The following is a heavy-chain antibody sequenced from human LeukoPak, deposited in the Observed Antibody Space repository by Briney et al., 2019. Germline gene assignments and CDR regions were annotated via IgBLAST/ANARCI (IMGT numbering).Heavy chain of an antibody. CDR3: TRDHDYGDQSPFDY. V-gene: IGHV3-49*03. CDR2: IRGKAYGVTT. D-gene: IGHD4-17*01. Sequence: GRSLRPXCTASGLTFGDYAMNWFRQAPGKGLELVGFIRGKAYGVTTEYAASVKGRFTISRDDSKSIAYLQMNSLKTEDTAVYYCTRDHDYGDQSPFDYWGQGTLVTVSS. CDR1: GLTFGDYA. J-gene: IGHJ4*02.